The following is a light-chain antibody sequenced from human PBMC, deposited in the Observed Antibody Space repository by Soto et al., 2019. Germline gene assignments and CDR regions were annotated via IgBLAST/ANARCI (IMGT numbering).Light chain of an antibody. J-gene: IGLJ3*02. Sequence: LTQPASVSWSPGQSITISCTGTSSDIGTYDYVSWYQQHPGKAPKLMIYEVSNRPSGVSNRFSGSKSGNTASLTISGLQAADEADYYCSSYTNINALMFGRGTQLTVL. CDR2: EVS. V-gene: IGLV2-14*01. CDR3: SSYTNINALM. CDR1: SSDIGTYDY.